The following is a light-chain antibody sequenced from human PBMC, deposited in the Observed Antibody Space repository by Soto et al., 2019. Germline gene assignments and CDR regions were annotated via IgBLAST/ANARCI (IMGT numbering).Light chain of an antibody. CDR1: QTVRSNF. J-gene: IGKJ1*01. CDR2: GAS. V-gene: IGKV3D-20*02. Sequence: DIVLTQSPGTLSLSPGERATLSCRASQTVRSNFLAWYQRKPGQSPRLLIYGASSRATGIPDRFSGSGSGTDFTLTISSLETEDLAVYYCQHRSNWPSWTFGAGTKVDIK. CDR3: QHRSNWPSWT.